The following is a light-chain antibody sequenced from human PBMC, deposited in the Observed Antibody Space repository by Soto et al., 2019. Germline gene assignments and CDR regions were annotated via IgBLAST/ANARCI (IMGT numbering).Light chain of an antibody. Sequence: QAVVTQPPSVSGAPGQRVTISCTGDSTNIGAGYAVHWYQHLPLTAPKLLIYDDDNRPSGVSARFSGSKSGASASLAITGLQADDEAYYYCQSFDSGLSGSWLFGGGTKLTVL. CDR3: QSFDSGLSGSWL. CDR1: STNIGAGYA. CDR2: DDD. J-gene: IGLJ3*02. V-gene: IGLV1-40*03.